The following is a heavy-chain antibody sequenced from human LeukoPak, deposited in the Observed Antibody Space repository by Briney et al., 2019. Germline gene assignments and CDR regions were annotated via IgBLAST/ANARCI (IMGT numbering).Heavy chain of an antibody. CDR1: GGSISSGGYY. D-gene: IGHD3-3*01. CDR3: ARVRGDFWSGHMLPDDAFDI. CDR2: IYYSGST. J-gene: IGHJ3*02. V-gene: IGHV4-31*03. Sequence: SETLSLTCTVSGGSISSGGYYWSWIRQHPGKGLEWIGYIYYSGSTYYNPSLKSRVTISVDTSKNQFSLKLSSVTAADTAVYYCARVRGDFWSGHMLPDDAFDIWGQGTMVTVSS.